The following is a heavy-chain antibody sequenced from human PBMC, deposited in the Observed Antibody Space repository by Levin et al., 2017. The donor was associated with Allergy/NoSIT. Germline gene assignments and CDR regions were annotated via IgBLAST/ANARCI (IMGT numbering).Heavy chain of an antibody. Sequence: SGPTLVKPTQTLTLTCTFSGFSLSTSGVGVGWIRQPPGKALEWLALIYWDDDKRYSPSLKSRLTITKDTSKNQVVLTMTNMDPVDTATYYCAHTGIDVWGSYRRNWFDPWGQGTLVTVSS. CDR2: IYWDDDK. CDR3: AHTGIDVWGSYRRNWFDP. V-gene: IGHV2-5*02. D-gene: IGHD3-16*02. J-gene: IGHJ5*02. CDR1: GFSLSTSGVG.